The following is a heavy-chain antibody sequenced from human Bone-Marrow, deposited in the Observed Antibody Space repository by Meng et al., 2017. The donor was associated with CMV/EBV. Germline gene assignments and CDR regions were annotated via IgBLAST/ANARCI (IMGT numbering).Heavy chain of an antibody. J-gene: IGHJ6*02. Sequence: ASVKVSCKASGYTFTSYYMHWVRQAPGQGLEWMGIISPSSGITNYAQKFQGRLTMTGDTSTNTVYMELSSLTSEDTAVYYCARGSESWNGYYPSYGMDVWGQGTTVTVSS. V-gene: IGHV1-46*01. CDR3: ARGSESWNGYYPSYGMDV. D-gene: IGHD3-3*01. CDR2: ISPSSGIT. CDR1: GYTFTSYY.